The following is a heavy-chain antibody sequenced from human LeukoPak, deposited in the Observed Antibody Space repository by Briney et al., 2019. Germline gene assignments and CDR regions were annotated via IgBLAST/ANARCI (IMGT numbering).Heavy chain of an antibody. D-gene: IGHD5-12*01. V-gene: IGHV1-18*01. CDR2: ISAYNGDT. CDR3: ATAWRGYYFDY. J-gene: IGHJ4*02. CDR1: GYTFTSYG. Sequence: ASVKVSCKASGYTFTSYGITWVRQAPGQGLEWMGWISAYNGDTNYAQKVQGRATMTTDTSTSTAYMELRSLRSDDTAVYYCATAWRGYYFDYWGQGTLVTVSS.